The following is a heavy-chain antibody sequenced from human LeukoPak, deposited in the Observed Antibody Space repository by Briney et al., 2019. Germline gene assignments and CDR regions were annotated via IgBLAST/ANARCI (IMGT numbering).Heavy chain of an antibody. Sequence: GGSLRLSCAASGFSVSDYYMNGVRQAPGKGLEWVSFIYSDGRRYYADSVKGRFTISRDNSRNTLYLQMNSLKVEDTAVYYCARDDIPVIWGQGTLVTVSS. V-gene: IGHV3-53*01. CDR2: IYSDGRR. CDR1: GFSVSDYY. J-gene: IGHJ4*02. CDR3: ARDDIPVI. D-gene: IGHD2-15*01.